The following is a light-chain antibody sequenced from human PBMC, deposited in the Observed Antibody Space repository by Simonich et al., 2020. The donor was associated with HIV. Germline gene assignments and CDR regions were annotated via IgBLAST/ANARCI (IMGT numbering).Light chain of an antibody. CDR3: CSYAGSYTLV. J-gene: IGLJ3*02. CDR2: DVR. V-gene: IGLV2-11*01. CDR1: SSDVGGYNY. Sequence: QSALTQPRSVSGSPGPSVTISCTGTSSDVGGYNYVSWYQQHPGKAPKLMIYDVRKRPSVVPVRFSGSKSGNTASLTISGLQAEDEADYYGCSYAGSYTLVFGGGTKLTVL.